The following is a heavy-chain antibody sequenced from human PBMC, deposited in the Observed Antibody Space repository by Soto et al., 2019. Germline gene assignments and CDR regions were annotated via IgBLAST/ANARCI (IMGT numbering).Heavy chain of an antibody. V-gene: IGHV4-61*01. CDR2: IYYSGST. CDR3: ARVRGIAAIPTFDY. D-gene: IGHD6-13*01. J-gene: IGHJ4*02. Sequence: SETLSLTCTVSGGSVSSGSYYWSWIRQPPGKGLEWIGYIYYSGSTNYNPSLKSRVTISVDTSKNQFSLKLSSVTAADTAVYYCARVRGIAAIPTFDYWGQGTLATVSS. CDR1: GGSVSSGSYY.